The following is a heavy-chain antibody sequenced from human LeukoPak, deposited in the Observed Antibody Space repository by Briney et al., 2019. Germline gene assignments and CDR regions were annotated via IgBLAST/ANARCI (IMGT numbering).Heavy chain of an antibody. CDR3: ARVTTDYYYYYMDV. Sequence: GGSLRLSCAASGFTFDDYGMSWVRHAPGKGLEWVSGINWNGGSTGYADSVKGRFTISRDNAKNSLYLQMNSLRAEDTALYYCARVTTDYYYYYMDVWGKGTTVTVSS. D-gene: IGHD1-1*01. J-gene: IGHJ6*03. CDR2: INWNGGST. CDR1: GFTFDDYG. V-gene: IGHV3-20*04.